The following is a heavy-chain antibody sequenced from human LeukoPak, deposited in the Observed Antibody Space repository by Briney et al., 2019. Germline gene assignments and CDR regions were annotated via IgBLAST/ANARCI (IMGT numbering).Heavy chain of an antibody. CDR3: ARPAYGSGSYSGFDY. Sequence: PSETLSLTCTVSGGSISCYYWSWIRQPPGKGLEWIGTIYYSGSTYYNPSLKSRVTISEDTSKNQFSLKLSSVTAADTAVYYCARPAYGSGSYSGFDYWGQGTLVTVSS. V-gene: IGHV4-39*01. D-gene: IGHD3-10*01. CDR2: IYYSGST. CDR1: GGSISCYY. J-gene: IGHJ4*02.